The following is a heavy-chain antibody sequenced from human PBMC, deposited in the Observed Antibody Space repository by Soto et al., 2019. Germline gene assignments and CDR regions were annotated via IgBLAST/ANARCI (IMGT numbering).Heavy chain of an antibody. V-gene: IGHV1-2*04. CDR2: INPNSGGT. Sequence: SGKVSFKASGYTFTGYYMHWVRQAPGQGLEWMGWINPNSGGTNYAQKFQGWVTMTRDTSISTAYMELSRLRSDDTAVYYCARDSCSGGSCYSRYYYGMDVWGQGTTVTVSS. CDR3: ARDSCSGGSCYSRYYYGMDV. CDR1: GYTFTGYY. J-gene: IGHJ6*02. D-gene: IGHD2-15*01.